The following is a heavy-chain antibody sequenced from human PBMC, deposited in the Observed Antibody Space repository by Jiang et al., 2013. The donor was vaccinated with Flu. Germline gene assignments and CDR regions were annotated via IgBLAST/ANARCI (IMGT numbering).Heavy chain of an antibody. CDR2: IYPGDSDT. CDR1: GYSFTSYW. D-gene: IGHD1-26*01. Sequence: GAEVKKPGESLKISCKGSGYSFTSYWIGWVRQMPGKGLEWMGIIYPGDSDTRYSPSFQGQVTISADKSSTTTYLQLNSLKASDTAVYYCVRQEVGVGFDYWGQGALVTVSS. CDR3: VRQEVGVGFDY. J-gene: IGHJ4*02. V-gene: IGHV5-51*01.